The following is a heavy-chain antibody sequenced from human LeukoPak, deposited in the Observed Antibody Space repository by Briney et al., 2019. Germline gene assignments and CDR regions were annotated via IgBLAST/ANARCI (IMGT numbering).Heavy chain of an antibody. CDR2: IRSKAYGGTT. CDR1: GFTFGDYA. V-gene: IGHV3-49*03. D-gene: IGHD6-6*01. CDR3: TRDWRDSSSSWFDP. J-gene: IGHJ5*02. Sequence: PGRSLRLSCTASGFTFGDYAMSWFRQAPGKGLEWVGFIRSKAYGGTTEYAASVKGRFTISGDDSKSIAYLQMNSLKTEDTAVYYCTRDWRDSSSSWFDPWGQGTPVTVSS.